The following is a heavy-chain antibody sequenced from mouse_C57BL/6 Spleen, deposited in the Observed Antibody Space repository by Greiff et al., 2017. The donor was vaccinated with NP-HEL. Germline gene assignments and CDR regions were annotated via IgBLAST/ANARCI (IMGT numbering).Heavy chain of an antibody. J-gene: IGHJ3*01. CDR3: ARYTAQATWFAY. CDR2: INPSNGGT. Sequence: QVQLQQSGTELVKPGASVKLSCKASGYTFTSYWMHWVKQRPGQGLEWIGNINPSNGGTNYNEKFKSKATLTVDKSSSTAYMQLSSLTSEDSAVYYCARYTAQATWFAYWGQGTLVTVSA. D-gene: IGHD3-2*02. V-gene: IGHV1-53*01. CDR1: GYTFTSYW.